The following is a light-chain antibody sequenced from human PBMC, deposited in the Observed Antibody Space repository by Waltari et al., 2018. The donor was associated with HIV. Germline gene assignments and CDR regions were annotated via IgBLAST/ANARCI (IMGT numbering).Light chain of an antibody. V-gene: IGLV2-14*03. CDR2: DVN. CDR1: PTDSGPSTF. Sequence: SLPPSLRRTVAFPSSAHPTDSGPSTFFSWYQQRPDKAPTLIFFDVNGRPSGSTDRFGGAKSGTAACLTISSVRTDYESDYYCASYTGNSTGVFGTGTKLSVL. J-gene: IGLJ1*01. CDR3: ASYTGNSTGV.